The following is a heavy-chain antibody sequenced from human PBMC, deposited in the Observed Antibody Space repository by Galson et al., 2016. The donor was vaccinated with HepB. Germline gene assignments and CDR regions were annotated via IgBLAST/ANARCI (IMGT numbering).Heavy chain of an antibody. CDR1: GGSFSNYF. V-gene: IGHV4-59*01. Sequence: SETLSLTCTVSGGSFSNYFWSWIRQPPGKGLEWIGYIYYSGSTNYNPSLKSRVTISLDMSNNQFSLKLSSVTATDTAVYYCARGLGPGFVYWGQGTLATVSS. D-gene: IGHD3-10*01. CDR3: ARGLGPGFVY. CDR2: IYYSGST. J-gene: IGHJ4*02.